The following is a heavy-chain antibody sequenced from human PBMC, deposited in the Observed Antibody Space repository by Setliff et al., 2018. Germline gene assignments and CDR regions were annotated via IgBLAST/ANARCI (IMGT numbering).Heavy chain of an antibody. CDR2: IYYRGST. D-gene: IGHD4-17*01. Sequence: PSETLSLTCTVSGGSISSSSYYWGWIRQPPGKGLVWIGSIYYRGSTYYNPSLKSRVTISVDTSKNQFSLKLSSVTAADTAVYYCARGLNWFDPWGQGTLVTVSS. V-gene: IGHV4-39*07. CDR3: ARGLNWFDP. CDR1: GGSISSSSYY. J-gene: IGHJ5*02.